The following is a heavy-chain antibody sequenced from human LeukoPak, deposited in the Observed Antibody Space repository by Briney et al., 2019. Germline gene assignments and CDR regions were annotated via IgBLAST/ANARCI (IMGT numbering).Heavy chain of an antibody. V-gene: IGHV4-30-4*01. CDR2: IYYSGST. Sequence: SETLSLTCTVSGGSISSGDYYWSWIRQPPGKGLEWIGYIYYSGSTYYNPSLKSRVTISVDTSKNQFSLKLSSVTAADTAVYYCARATVTTYFDYWGQGTQVTVSS. CDR3: ARATVTTYFDY. CDR1: GGSISSGDYY. D-gene: IGHD4-17*01. J-gene: IGHJ4*02.